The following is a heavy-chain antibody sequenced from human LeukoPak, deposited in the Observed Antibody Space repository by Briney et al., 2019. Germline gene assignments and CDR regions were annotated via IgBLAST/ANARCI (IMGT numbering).Heavy chain of an antibody. CDR2: ISGSSGSTI. CDR3: AELGITMIGGV. CDR1: GFTFSGYG. J-gene: IGHJ6*04. D-gene: IGHD3-10*02. V-gene: IGHV3-48*04. Sequence: PGGSLRLSCAASGFTFSGYGMSWVRQAPGKGLKWVSAISGSSGSTIYYADSVKGRFTISRDNAKNSLYLQMNSLRAEDTAVYYCAELGITMIGGVWGKGTTVTISS.